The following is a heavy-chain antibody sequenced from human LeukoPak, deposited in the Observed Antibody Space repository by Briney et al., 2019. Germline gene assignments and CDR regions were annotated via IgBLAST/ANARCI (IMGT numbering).Heavy chain of an antibody. D-gene: IGHD3-22*01. Sequence: PSETLSLTCTVSGGSISSSSYYWGWIRQPPGKGLEWIGSIYYSGSTYYNPSLKSRVTISVDTSKNQFSLKLSSVTAADTAVYYCARDYYDSSGYYLADYWGQGTLVTVSS. CDR2: IYYSGST. J-gene: IGHJ4*02. CDR3: ARDYYDSSGYYLADY. CDR1: GGSISSSSYY. V-gene: IGHV4-39*07.